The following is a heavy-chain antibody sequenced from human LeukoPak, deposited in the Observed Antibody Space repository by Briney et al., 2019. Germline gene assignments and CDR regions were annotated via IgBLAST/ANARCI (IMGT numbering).Heavy chain of an antibody. CDR1: GFTVSSNY. J-gene: IGHJ3*02. Sequence: PGGSLRLSCAASGFTVSSNYMSWVRQAPGKGLEWVSVIYSGGSTYYADSVKGRFTISRDNSKNTLYLQMNSLRAEDTAVYYCARGLGIAVAYSGEAFDIWGQGTMVTVSS. D-gene: IGHD6-19*01. V-gene: IGHV3-66*02. CDR2: IYSGGST. CDR3: ARGLGIAVAYSGEAFDI.